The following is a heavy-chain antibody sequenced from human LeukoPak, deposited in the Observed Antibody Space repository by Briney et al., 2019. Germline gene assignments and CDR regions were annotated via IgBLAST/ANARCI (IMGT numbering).Heavy chain of an antibody. D-gene: IGHD6-13*01. V-gene: IGHV3-23*01. Sequence: GGSLRLSCAASGFTFSNSAMTWVRQSPGKGLEWVSDISASGDTTHYADSVKGRFTISRDNSKHTLYLQMNSLRAEDTAVYYCARTKYSSSWYYFDYWGQGTLVTVSS. CDR3: ARTKYSSSWYYFDY. J-gene: IGHJ4*02. CDR2: ISASGDTT. CDR1: GFTFSNSA.